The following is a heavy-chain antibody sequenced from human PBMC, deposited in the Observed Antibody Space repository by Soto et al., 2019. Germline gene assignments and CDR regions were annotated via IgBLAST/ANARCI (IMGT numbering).Heavy chain of an antibody. CDR1: GFTFTSYA. Sequence: QVQVVESGGGVVQPGGSLRLSCAASGFTFTSYAMHWVRQAPGRGLEWVAAISYEGSYKYYEDSVKGRFTISRDNSKNTLYLQMDSLRDEDTAVYYCAKGRYGPGTHPRFFDYWGQGTLVTVSS. J-gene: IGHJ4*02. V-gene: IGHV3-30*18. CDR2: ISYEGSYK. D-gene: IGHD3-10*01. CDR3: AKGRYGPGTHPRFFDY.